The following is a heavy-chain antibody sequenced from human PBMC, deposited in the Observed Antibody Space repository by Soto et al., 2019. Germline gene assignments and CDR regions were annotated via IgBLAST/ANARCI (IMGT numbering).Heavy chain of an antibody. CDR3: TTGVTSRGMDV. V-gene: IGHV1-58*01. CDR1: GFTFTISA. J-gene: IGHJ6*02. CDR2: IVVGSGNT. Sequence: TSVKVSCTASGFTFTISAVQWVRQARGQRLEWIGWIVVGSGNTNYAQKFQERVTITRDMSTSTAYMELNSLKTEDTAVYYCTTGVTSRGMDVWGQGTTVTV. D-gene: IGHD2-21*02.